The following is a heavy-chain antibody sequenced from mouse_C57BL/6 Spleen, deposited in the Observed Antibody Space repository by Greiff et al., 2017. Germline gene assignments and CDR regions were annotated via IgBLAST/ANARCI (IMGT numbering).Heavy chain of an antibody. CDR3: ARYYGSSFFDY. CDR1: GYTFTSYW. D-gene: IGHD1-1*01. Sequence: QVQLQQPGAELVRPGSSVKLSCKASGYTFTSYWMHWVKQRPIQGLEWIGKIDPSDSETHYNQKFKDKATLTVDKSSSTAYMQLSSLTSEDSAVYYCARYYGSSFFDYWGQGTTLTVSS. V-gene: IGHV1-52*01. J-gene: IGHJ2*01. CDR2: IDPSDSET.